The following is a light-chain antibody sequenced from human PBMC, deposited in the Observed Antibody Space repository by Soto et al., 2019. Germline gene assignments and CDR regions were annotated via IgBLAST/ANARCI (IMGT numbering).Light chain of an antibody. J-gene: IGLJ1*01. Sequence: QSALPQPASLSGSPGQSITISCTGTSSDVGGYNYVSWYQQHPGKAPKLMIYDVSNRPPGVSNRFSGSKSGNTASLTISGLQAEDEADYYCSSYTSSSTPYVFGTGTKVTVL. CDR1: SSDVGGYNY. CDR3: SSYTSSSTPYV. V-gene: IGLV2-14*01. CDR2: DVS.